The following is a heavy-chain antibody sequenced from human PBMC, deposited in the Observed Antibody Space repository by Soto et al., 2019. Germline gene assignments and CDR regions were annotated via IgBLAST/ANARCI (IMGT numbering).Heavy chain of an antibody. CDR3: ATSLWFGTQPEI. Sequence: SEALSLTCAVSGGSFSDNYWTWFRQPPNKGLEWIGEISPSGTTKYIPSLWSRATISVDTSKNQFSLKVTSVTAADTAVYYCATSLWFGTQPEIWGRGTLVTVSS. D-gene: IGHD3-10*01. J-gene: IGHJ4*02. V-gene: IGHV4-34*01. CDR1: GGSFSDNY. CDR2: ISPSGTT.